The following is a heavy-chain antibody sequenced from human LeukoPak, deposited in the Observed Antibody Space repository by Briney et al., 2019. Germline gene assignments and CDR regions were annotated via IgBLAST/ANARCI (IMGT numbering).Heavy chain of an antibody. J-gene: IGHJ6*03. CDR3: ARVRSAAIHFYFYYYMDV. V-gene: IGHV3-7*01. CDR2: IKQDGSEK. D-gene: IGHD2-2*01. Sequence: GGSLRLSCAVSGFSFRSHWMSWVRQAPGKGLEWVANIKQDGSEKYYVDSVKGRFTISRDNANYSVSLQMNSLRAEDTAVYFCARVRSAAIHFYFYYYMDVWGKGTTVTISS. CDR1: GFSFRSHW.